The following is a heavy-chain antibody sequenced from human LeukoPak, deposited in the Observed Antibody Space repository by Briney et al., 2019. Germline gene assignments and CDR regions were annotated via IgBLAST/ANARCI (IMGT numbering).Heavy chain of an antibody. CDR3: ARGQYQLLYEKYNWFDP. D-gene: IGHD2-2*02. Sequence: GASVKVSCKASGYTFTSYAISWVRQAPGQGLEWMGGIIPIFGTANYAQKFQGGVTITADESTSTAYMELSSLRSEDTAVYYCARGQYQLLYEKYNWFDPWGQGTLVTVSS. CDR1: GYTFTSYA. CDR2: IIPIFGTA. V-gene: IGHV1-69*13. J-gene: IGHJ5*02.